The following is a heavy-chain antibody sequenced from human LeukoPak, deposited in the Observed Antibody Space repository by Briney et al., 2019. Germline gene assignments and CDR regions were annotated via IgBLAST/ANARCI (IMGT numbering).Heavy chain of an antibody. V-gene: IGHV4-4*07. Sequence: PSETLSLTCTVSGGSISSYYLSWIRQPAGKGLEWVGRIYTSGSTNYNPSLKSRVTMSVDTSKHQFSLKLSSVTAADTAVYYCARYFVYGRLRDYGMDVWGQGNPGHRLL. J-gene: IGHJ6*02. CDR3: ARYFVYGRLRDYGMDV. CDR2: IYTSGST. D-gene: IGHD5/OR15-5a*01. CDR1: GGSISSYY.